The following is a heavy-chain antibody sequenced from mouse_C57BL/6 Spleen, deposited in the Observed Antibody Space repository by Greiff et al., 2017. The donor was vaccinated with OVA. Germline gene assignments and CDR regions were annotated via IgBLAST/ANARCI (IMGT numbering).Heavy chain of an antibody. V-gene: IGHV14-3*01. CDR2: IDPANGNT. CDR1: GFTIKNTY. CDR3: ARDYGSSYGGYFDV. D-gene: IGHD1-1*01. Sequence: VQLQQSVAELVRPGASVKLSCTASGFTIKNTYMHWVKQRPEQGLEWIGRIDPANGNTKYAPKFQGKATITADTSSNTAYLQLSSLTSEDTAIYYCARDYGSSYGGYFDVWGTGTTVTVSS. J-gene: IGHJ1*03.